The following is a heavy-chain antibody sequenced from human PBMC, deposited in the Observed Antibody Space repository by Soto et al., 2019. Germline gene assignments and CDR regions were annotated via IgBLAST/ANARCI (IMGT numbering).Heavy chain of an antibody. CDR1: GFSITDYA. CDR3: AKDGSRKDDY. CDR2: ISDSGAQT. J-gene: IGHJ4*02. Sequence: GGSLRLSCSASGFSITDYAVSWVRQAPGKGLEWVSSISDSGAQTFYGDSVKGRFTISRDTSKNTVYLQLKGLRVEDTALYYFAKDGSRKDDYWGQGTLVTSPQ. V-gene: IGHV3-23*01. D-gene: IGHD6-13*01.